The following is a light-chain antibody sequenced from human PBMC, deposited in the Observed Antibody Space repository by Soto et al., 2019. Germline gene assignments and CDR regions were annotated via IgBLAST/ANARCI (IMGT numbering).Light chain of an antibody. CDR1: QSISSY. CDR3: QQSYSIPFT. V-gene: IGKV1-39*01. CDR2: AAS. J-gene: IGKJ2*01. Sequence: DIQMTQSPSSLSASVGDRVTITCRASQSISSYLNWYQQKPRKAPELLIYAASSLQSGVPSRFSGRGSGTDFTLTISSLQTEDFATYYCQQSYSIPFTFGQGTGLEIK.